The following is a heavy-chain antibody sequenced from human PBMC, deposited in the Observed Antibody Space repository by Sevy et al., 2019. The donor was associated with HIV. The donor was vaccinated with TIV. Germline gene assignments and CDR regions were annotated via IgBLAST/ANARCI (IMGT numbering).Heavy chain of an antibody. CDR2: ISRSSSYI. V-gene: IGHV3-21*01. Sequence: GGSLRLSCAASGFNFNTYTIKWVRQAPGKGLEWVSSISRSSSYIYYAESVKGRFTISRDNAKNSLYLQMNSLSADDTAVYYCARGGEWFDTWGQGTPVTVSS. D-gene: IGHD1-26*01. CDR1: GFNFNTYT. J-gene: IGHJ5*02. CDR3: ARGGEWFDT.